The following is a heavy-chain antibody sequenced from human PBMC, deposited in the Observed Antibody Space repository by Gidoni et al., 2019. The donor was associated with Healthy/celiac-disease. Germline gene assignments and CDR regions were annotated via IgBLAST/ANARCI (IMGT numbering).Heavy chain of an antibody. CDR3: ARVPQGIAAAGTYFDY. CDR1: GFTFSSYS. D-gene: IGHD6-13*01. Sequence: EVQLVESGGGLVKPGGSLRLSCAASGFTFSSYSMNWVRQAPGKVLGWVSSISSSSSYIYYADSVKGRFTISRDNAKNSLYLQMNSLRAEDTAVYYCARVPQGIAAAGTYFDYWGQGTLVTVSS. CDR2: ISSSSSYI. V-gene: IGHV3-21*01. J-gene: IGHJ4*02.